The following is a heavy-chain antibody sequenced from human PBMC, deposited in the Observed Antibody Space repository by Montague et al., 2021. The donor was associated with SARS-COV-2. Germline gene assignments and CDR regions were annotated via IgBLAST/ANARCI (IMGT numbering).Heavy chain of an antibody. D-gene: IGHD6-19*01. CDR1: GGSFSGYY. CDR3: ARGSRQWLVRPPHYYYFDY. V-gene: IGHV4-34*01. CDR2: INHSGST. Sequence: SETLSLTCAVYGGSFSGYYWSWIRQPPGKGLEWTGEINHSGSTNYDPSLKSRVTISVDTSKNQFSLKLSSVTAADTAVYYCARGSRQWLVRPPHYYYFDYWGQGTLVTVSS. J-gene: IGHJ4*02.